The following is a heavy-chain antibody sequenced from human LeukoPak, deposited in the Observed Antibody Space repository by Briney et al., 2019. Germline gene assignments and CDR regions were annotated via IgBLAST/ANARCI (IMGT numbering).Heavy chain of an antibody. V-gene: IGHV1-2*06. Sequence: ASVKVSCKASGYTFTGYYMHWVRQAPGQGLEWMGRITPNSGGTNYAQKFQGRVTMTRDTSISTAYMELRRLRSDDTAVYYCASLGRYCSGGSCYLYFDYWGQGTLVTVSS. D-gene: IGHD2-15*01. CDR1: GYTFTGYY. CDR2: ITPNSGGT. J-gene: IGHJ4*02. CDR3: ASLGRYCSGGSCYLYFDY.